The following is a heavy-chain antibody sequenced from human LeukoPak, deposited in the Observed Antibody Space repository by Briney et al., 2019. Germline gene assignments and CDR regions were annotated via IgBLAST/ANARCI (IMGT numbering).Heavy chain of an antibody. V-gene: IGHV3-11*01. CDR2: ISSCGSTI. CDR3: ARVGGYLSWFDH. J-gene: IGHJ5*02. CDR1: GFTFSDYY. D-gene: IGHD2-15*01. Sequence: GGSLRLSCAASGFTFSDYYMSYIRQAPGKGLEWVSYISSCGSTIYYADSVKGRFTISRDNPKNSLYLQMNSLRAEATAVYYCARVGGYLSWFDHWGQGTLVTVSS.